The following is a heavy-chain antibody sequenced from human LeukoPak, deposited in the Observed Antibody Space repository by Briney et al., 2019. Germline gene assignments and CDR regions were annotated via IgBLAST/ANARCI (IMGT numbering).Heavy chain of an antibody. CDR3: ARVGYYARAFDI. J-gene: IGHJ3*02. CDR2: INHSGST. CDR1: GGSFSGFH. D-gene: IGHD3-10*01. Sequence: SETLSLTCAVYGGSFSGFHWTWIRQPPGKGLEWIGEINHSGSTNYNPSLKSRVTISVDTSKNQFSLKLNSVTAADTGVYYCARVGYYARAFDIWGQGTMVTVSS. V-gene: IGHV4-34*01.